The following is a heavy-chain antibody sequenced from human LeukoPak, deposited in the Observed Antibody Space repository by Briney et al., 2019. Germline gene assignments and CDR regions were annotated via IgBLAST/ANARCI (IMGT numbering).Heavy chain of an antibody. Sequence: PGRSLRLSCAASGFTFSSYGMHWVRQAPGKGLEWVAVISYDGSNKYYADSVKGRFTISRDNSKNTLYLQMNSLRAEDTAVYYCAEGRGRELLVEFDYWGQGTLVTVSS. CDR1: GFTFSSYG. CDR3: AEGRGRELLVEFDY. D-gene: IGHD3-10*01. J-gene: IGHJ4*02. V-gene: IGHV3-30*18. CDR2: ISYDGSNK.